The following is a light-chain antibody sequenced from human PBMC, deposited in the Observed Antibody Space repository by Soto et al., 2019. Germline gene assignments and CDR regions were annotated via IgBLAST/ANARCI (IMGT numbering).Light chain of an antibody. CDR3: CSYAGSDTWV. CDR2: EAT. CDR1: GGEIGTCNL. V-gene: IGLV2-23*01. J-gene: IGLJ3*02. Sequence: QSVLTQAAGVSWCRGQSITISCTGTGGEIGTCNLVSWYQQYPGKAPKLLIYEATKRPSGLSTRFPGAKSGNTASLTISGLQAEDEADYYCCSYAGSDTWVFGGGTKVTVL.